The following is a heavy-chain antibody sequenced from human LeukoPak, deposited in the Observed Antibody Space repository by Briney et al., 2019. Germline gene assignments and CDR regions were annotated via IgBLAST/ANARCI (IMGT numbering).Heavy chain of an antibody. CDR1: GFTFSSYA. J-gene: IGHJ4*02. Sequence: GGSLRLSCAASGFTFSSYAMSWVRQAPGKGLEWVSAISGSGGSTYYADSVKGRFTISRDNFKNTLYLQMNSLRAEDTAVYYCAKDLARGIAVAGYFDYWGQGTLVTVSS. CDR2: ISGSGGST. V-gene: IGHV3-23*01. D-gene: IGHD6-19*01. CDR3: AKDLARGIAVAGYFDY.